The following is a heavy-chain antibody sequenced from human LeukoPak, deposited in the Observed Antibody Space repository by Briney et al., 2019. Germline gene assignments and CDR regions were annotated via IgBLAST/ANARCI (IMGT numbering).Heavy chain of an antibody. CDR1: GFTFGSYA. CDR2: ISGSGGST. J-gene: IGHJ6*02. Sequence: TGGSLRLPCAASGFTFGSYAMYWVRQAPGKGLEWVSGISGSGGSTFYADSVKGRFTISRDNSKNMLYLQMNSLRAEDTAVYYCTRDRGYFEAFNYYYGMDVWGQGTTVTVSS. CDR3: TRDRGYFEAFNYYYGMDV. D-gene: IGHD3-9*01. V-gene: IGHV3-23*01.